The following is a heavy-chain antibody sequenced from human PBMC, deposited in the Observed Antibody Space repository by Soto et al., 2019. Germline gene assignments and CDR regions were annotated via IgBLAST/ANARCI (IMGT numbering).Heavy chain of an antibody. CDR3: ARDRGTGTTIIGPYYYYYYMDV. CDR1: GGSISSYY. J-gene: IGHJ6*03. V-gene: IGHV4-59*01. D-gene: IGHD1-1*01. Sequence: PSETLSLTCTVSGGSISSYYWSWIRQPPGKGLEWIGYIYYSGSTNYNPSLKSRVTISVDTSKNQFSLKLSSVTAADTAVYYCARDRGTGTTIIGPYYYYYYMDVWGEGTTVTVSS. CDR2: IYYSGST.